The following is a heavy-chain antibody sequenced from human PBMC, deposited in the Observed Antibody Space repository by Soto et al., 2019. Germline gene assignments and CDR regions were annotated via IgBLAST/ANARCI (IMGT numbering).Heavy chain of an antibody. CDR1: GFTFSSYS. J-gene: IGHJ3*02. V-gene: IGHV3-21*01. D-gene: IGHD2-15*01. Sequence: GGSLRLSCAASGFTFSSYSMNWVRQAPGKGLEWVSSISSSSSYIYYADSVKGRFTISRDNAKNSLYLQMNSLRAEDTAVYYCARDLKEDIVVVVAAADAFDIWGQGTRVTVSS. CDR2: ISSSSSYI. CDR3: ARDLKEDIVVVVAAADAFDI.